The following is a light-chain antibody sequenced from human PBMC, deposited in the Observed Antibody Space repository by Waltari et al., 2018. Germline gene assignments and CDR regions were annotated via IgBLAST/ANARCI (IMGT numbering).Light chain of an antibody. Sequence: QSVLTQPPSASGAPGQRVTISCSGSSSNIGSNYVYWYQQVPGTAPKPLIYRNNQRPSGVPDRFSGSKSGTSASLAISGLRSEDEADYYCATWDDSLSGVVFGGETKLTVL. CDR1: SSNIGSNY. J-gene: IGLJ3*02. CDR3: ATWDDSLSGVV. V-gene: IGLV1-47*01. CDR2: RNN.